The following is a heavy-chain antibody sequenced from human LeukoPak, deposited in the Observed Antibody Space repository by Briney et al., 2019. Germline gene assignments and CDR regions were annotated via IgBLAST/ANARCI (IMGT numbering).Heavy chain of an antibody. V-gene: IGHV3-74*01. Sequence: GGSLRLSCAASGFTFSSYWMHWVRQAPGKGLVWVSRIKTDGSSTYYADSVKGRFTISRDNARNSLFLQMNSLRVEDTAVYYCASQSYARFDPWGQGTLVTVSS. CDR1: GFTFSSYW. D-gene: IGHD3-16*01. J-gene: IGHJ5*02. CDR3: ASQSYARFDP. CDR2: IKTDGSST.